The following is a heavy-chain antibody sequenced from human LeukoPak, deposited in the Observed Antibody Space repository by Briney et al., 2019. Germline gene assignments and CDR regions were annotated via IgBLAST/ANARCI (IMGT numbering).Heavy chain of an antibody. Sequence: PSETLSLTCTVSGGSISSGGYYWSWIRQHPGKGLEWIGYIYYSGSTYYNPSLKSRVTISVDTSKNQFSLKLSPVTAADTAVDYCPSSPAYDSSGYSPAPPYVDYWGQGPLVTVSS. V-gene: IGHV4-31*03. CDR1: GGSISSGGYY. CDR3: PSSPAYDSSGYSPAPPYVDY. D-gene: IGHD3-22*01. CDR2: IYYSGST. J-gene: IGHJ4*02.